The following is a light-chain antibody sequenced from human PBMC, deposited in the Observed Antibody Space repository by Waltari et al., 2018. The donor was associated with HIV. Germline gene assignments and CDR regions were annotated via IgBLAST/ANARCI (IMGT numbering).Light chain of an antibody. CDR2: FDL. CDR1: NIESKS. CDR3: QVWDRSSDQVI. Sequence: YELTQPPSVSVAPGQTAIITCVGNNIESKSVKWYQQKPGQAPVLVIYFDLDRPSRIPERFSGSVSGNTATLTISRVDAGDEADYYCQVWDRSSDQVIFGGGTKLTVL. V-gene: IGLV3-21*04. J-gene: IGLJ2*01.